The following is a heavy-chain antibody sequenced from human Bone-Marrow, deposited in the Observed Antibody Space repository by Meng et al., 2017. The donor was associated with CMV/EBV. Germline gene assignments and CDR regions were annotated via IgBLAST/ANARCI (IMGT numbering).Heavy chain of an antibody. D-gene: IGHD1-1*01. V-gene: IGHV3-30-3*01. CDR2: ISYDGSNK. J-gene: IGHJ6*01. Sequence: GESLKISCAASGFTFSSYAMHWVRQAPGKGLEWVAVISYDGSNKYYADSVKGRFTISRDNSKNTLYLQMNSLRAEDTAVYYCARDGNDLEYYYGMDVWGQGTTVTCSS. CDR1: GFTFSSYA. CDR3: ARDGNDLEYYYGMDV.